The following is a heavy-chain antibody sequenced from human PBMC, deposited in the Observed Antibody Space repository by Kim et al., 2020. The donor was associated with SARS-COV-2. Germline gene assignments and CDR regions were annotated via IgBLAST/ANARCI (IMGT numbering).Heavy chain of an antibody. D-gene: IGHD3-10*01. CDR3: ARDGSGRYSLFDY. V-gene: IGHV3-21*01. CDR2: ISSSSSYI. Sequence: GGSLRLSCAASGFTFSSYRMNWVRQAPGKGLEWVSSISSSSSYIYYADSVKGRFTISRDNAKNSLFLLMNSLRAEATAVYYCARDGSGRYSLFDYWDQGT. J-gene: IGHJ4*02. CDR1: GFTFSSYR.